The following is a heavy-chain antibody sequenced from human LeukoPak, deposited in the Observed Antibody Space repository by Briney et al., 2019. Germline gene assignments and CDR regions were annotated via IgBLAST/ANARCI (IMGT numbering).Heavy chain of an antibody. CDR2: INPNSGGT. CDR1: GYTFTGYY. Sequence: GASVKVSCKASGYTFTGYYMHWVRQAPGQGLEWMGWINPNSGGTNYAQKFQGRVTMTRDTSTSTAYMELSRLRSDDTAVYYCARGPSGSYGDVYIWFDPWGQGTLVTVSS. V-gene: IGHV1-2*02. CDR3: ARGPSGSYGDVYIWFDP. J-gene: IGHJ5*02. D-gene: IGHD1-26*01.